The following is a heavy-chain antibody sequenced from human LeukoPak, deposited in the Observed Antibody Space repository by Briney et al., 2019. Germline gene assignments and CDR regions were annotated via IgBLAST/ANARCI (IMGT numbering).Heavy chain of an antibody. Sequence: GGSLRLSCAASGYTFSSYAMSWVRQAPGKGLEWVSAISDSGGSTYYADSVKGRFTISRDNSKNTLYLQMNSLRAEDTAVYYCANLLLTSSAFDIWGQGTMVTVSS. CDR3: ANLLLTSSAFDI. J-gene: IGHJ3*02. D-gene: IGHD2-21*01. V-gene: IGHV3-23*01. CDR1: GYTFSSYA. CDR2: ISDSGGST.